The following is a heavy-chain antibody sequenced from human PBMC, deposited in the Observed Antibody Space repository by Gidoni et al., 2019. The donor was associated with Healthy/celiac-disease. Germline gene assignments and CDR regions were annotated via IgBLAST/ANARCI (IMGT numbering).Heavy chain of an antibody. Sequence: QVQLVESGGGVVQPGRSLRLSCAASGFTFSSYGMHWVRQAPGKGLEWVSVILYDGSNEYYADSVKGRLTISRDNSKNTLYLQMNSLRAEDTAVYYCARFGFLEWDGMDVWGQGTTVTVSS. V-gene: IGHV3-33*01. J-gene: IGHJ6*02. CDR1: GFTFSSYG. D-gene: IGHD3-3*01. CDR2: ILYDGSNE. CDR3: ARFGFLEWDGMDV.